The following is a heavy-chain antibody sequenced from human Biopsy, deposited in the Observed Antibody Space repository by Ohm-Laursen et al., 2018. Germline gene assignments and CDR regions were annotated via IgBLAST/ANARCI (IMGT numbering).Heavy chain of an antibody. J-gene: IGHJ5*01. CDR2: ISASSSYI. D-gene: IGHD3-16*01. CDR3: ATELLPPGVGGPWLDS. CDR1: GVTLSGHA. Sequence: SLRLSCSASGVTLSGHAMNWVRQAPGKGLEWVSSISASSSYIHYADSVKGRFTVSRDNAKNSLYLQMNSLRAADTAIYYCATELLPPGVGGPWLDSWGQGTPVTVSS. V-gene: IGHV3-21*06.